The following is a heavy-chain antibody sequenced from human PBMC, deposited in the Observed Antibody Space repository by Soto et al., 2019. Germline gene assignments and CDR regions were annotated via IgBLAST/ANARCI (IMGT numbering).Heavy chain of an antibody. CDR1: GFTFSSYG. CDR3: AKDRYSSYGGAKYYYGMDV. V-gene: IGHV3-30*18. J-gene: IGHJ6*02. Sequence: GGSLRLSCAASGFTFSSYGMHWVRQAPGKGLEWVAVISYDGSNKYYADSVKGRFTISRDNSKNTLYLQMNSLRAEDTAVYYCAKDRYSSYGGAKYYYGMDVWGQGTTVTVSS. D-gene: IGHD5-18*01. CDR2: ISYDGSNK.